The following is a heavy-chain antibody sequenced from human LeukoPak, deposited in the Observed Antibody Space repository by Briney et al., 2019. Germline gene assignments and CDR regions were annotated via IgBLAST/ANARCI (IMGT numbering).Heavy chain of an antibody. CDR1: GGSISSYY. D-gene: IGHD3-10*01. CDR2: IYTSGST. J-gene: IGHJ6*03. V-gene: IGHV4-4*07. CDR3: ARDSSLWFGESYYYTDV. Sequence: SETLSLTCTVSGGSISSYYWSWIRQPAGKGLEWIGRIYTSGSTNYNPSLKSRVTMSVDASKNQFSLKLSSVTAADTAVYYCARDSSLWFGESYYYTDVWGKGTTVTISS.